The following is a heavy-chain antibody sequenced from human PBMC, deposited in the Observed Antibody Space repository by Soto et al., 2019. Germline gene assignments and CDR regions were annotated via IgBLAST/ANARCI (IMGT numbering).Heavy chain of an antibody. D-gene: IGHD1-7*01. V-gene: IGHV1-3*01. CDR3: ARVITGTTDKWFDP. J-gene: IGHJ5*02. CDR1: GYTFTSYA. CDR2: INAGNGNT. Sequence: ASVKVSCKASGYTFTSYAMHWVRQAPGQRLAWMGWINAGNGNTKYSQKFQGRVTITRDTSASTAYMELSSLRSEDTAVYYCARVITGTTDKWFDPWGQGTLITVS.